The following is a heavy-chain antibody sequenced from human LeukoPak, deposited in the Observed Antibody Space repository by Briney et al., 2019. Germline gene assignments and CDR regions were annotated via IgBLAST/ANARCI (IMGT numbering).Heavy chain of an antibody. D-gene: IGHD3-9*01. CDR3: ARAVRYFDWTAYYYYYMDV. CDR2: IYYSGST. CDR1: GGSISSYY. J-gene: IGHJ6*03. Sequence: SETLSLTCTVSGGSISSYYWSWIRQPPGKGLEWIGYIYYSGSTNYNPSLKSRVTISVDTSKNQFSLKLSSVTAADTAVYYCARAVRYFDWTAYYYYYMDVWGEGTTVTISS. V-gene: IGHV4-59*08.